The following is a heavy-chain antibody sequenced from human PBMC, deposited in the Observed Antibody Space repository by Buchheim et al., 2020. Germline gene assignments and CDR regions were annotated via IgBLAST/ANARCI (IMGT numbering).Heavy chain of an antibody. J-gene: IGHJ3*02. D-gene: IGHD2-15*01. CDR2: ISYDGSNK. CDR1: GFTFSSYW. CDR3: ARDLGYCSGGSCYSLAFDI. V-gene: IGHV3-30-3*01. Sequence: VQLVESGGGLVQPGGSLRLSCAASGFTFSSYWMHWVRQAPGKGLEWVAVISYDGSNKYYPDSVKGRFTISRDNSKNTLYLQMNSLRAEDTAVYYCARDLGYCSGGSCYSLAFDIWGQGT.